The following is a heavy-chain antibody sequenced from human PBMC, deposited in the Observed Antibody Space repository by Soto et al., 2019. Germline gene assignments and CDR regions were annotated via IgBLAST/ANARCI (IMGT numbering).Heavy chain of an antibody. Sequence: SETLSLTCTVSGGSISSRSYYWGWIRQPPGKGLEWIGSIYYSGSTYYNPSLKSRVTISVDTSKSQFSLKLTSVTAADTAVYYCARLGIVGATTSYYYGMDVWGQGTTVTVSS. V-gene: IGHV4-39*01. CDR1: GGSISSRSYY. CDR3: ARLGIVGATTSYYYGMDV. D-gene: IGHD1-26*01. CDR2: IYYSGST. J-gene: IGHJ6*02.